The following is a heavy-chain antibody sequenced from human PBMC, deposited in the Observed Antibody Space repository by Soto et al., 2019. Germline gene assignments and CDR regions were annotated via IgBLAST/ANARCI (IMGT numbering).Heavy chain of an antibody. Sequence: QVQLVESGGGVVQPGTSLRLSFAASGFTFSNYAMHWVRQAPGKGLEWVAVISYDGSNKYYGDSGKGRFTISRDNSKKTLYLQMSSLRSEDTAVYYCATLNMVYVGFTVLDIWGQGTVVTVSS. D-gene: IGHD2-8*01. J-gene: IGHJ3*02. CDR3: ATLNMVYVGFTVLDI. CDR2: ISYDGSNK. V-gene: IGHV3-30*03. CDR1: GFTFSNYA.